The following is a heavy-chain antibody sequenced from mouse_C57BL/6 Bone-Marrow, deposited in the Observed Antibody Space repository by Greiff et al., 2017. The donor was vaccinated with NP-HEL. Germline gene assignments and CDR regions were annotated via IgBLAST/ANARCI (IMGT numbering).Heavy chain of an antibody. CDR1: GYTFTDYY. CDR3: ARRGITTVVATEGYYFDY. Sequence: VQLQQSGPELVKPGASVKISCKASGYTFTDYYMNWVKQSHGKSLEWIGDINPNNGGTSYNQKFKGKATLTVDKSSSTAYMELRSLTSEDSAVYYCARRGITTVVATEGYYFDYWGKGTTLTVSS. D-gene: IGHD1-1*01. J-gene: IGHJ2*01. V-gene: IGHV1-26*01. CDR2: INPNNGGT.